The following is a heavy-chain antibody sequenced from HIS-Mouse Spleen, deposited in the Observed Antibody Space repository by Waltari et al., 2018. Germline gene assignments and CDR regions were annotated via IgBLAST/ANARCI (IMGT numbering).Heavy chain of an antibody. CDR3: ARDHRNNWAIRD. V-gene: IGHV3-30-3*01. CDR1: GFTFSSYA. CDR2: ISYEGSNK. J-gene: IGHJ4*02. Sequence: QVQLVESGGGVVQPGRSLRLSCAASGFTFSSYAMHWVRQAPGKGVEGVEVISYEGSNKYYADSGKGRFTISRDNSKNTLYLQMNSLRADDTAVYYCARDHRNNWAIRDWGQGTLVTVSS. D-gene: IGHD1-20*01.